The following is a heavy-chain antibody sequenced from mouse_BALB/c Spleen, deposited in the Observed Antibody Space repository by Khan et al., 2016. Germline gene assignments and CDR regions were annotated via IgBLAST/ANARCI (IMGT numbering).Heavy chain of an antibody. CDR3: ARAGYGNPFAY. Sequence: EVELVESGPGLVKPSQSLSLTCTVTGYSITSDYAWNWIRQFPGNKLEWMGYISYSGSTSYNPSLKSRISITRDTSKNQFFLQLNSVTTEDTATYYCARAGYGNPFAYWGQGTLVTVSA. CDR1: GYSITSDYA. D-gene: IGHD2-10*02. CDR2: ISYSGST. J-gene: IGHJ3*01. V-gene: IGHV3-2*02.